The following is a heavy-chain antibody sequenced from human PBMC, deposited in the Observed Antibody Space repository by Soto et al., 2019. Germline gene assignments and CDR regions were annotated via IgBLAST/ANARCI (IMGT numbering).Heavy chain of an antibody. CDR1: GGSISSGGYY. CDR3: ASSSGGSYSDY. D-gene: IGHD2-15*01. J-gene: IGHJ4*02. V-gene: IGHV4-31*03. CDR2: IYYSGST. Sequence: QVQLQESGPGLVKPSQTLSLTCTVSGGSISSGGYYWSWIRQHPGKGLEWIGYIYYSGSTYYNPSTKRRXTXSXNTSKNQFSLKLSSVTAADTAVYYCASSSGGSYSDYWGQGTLVTVSS.